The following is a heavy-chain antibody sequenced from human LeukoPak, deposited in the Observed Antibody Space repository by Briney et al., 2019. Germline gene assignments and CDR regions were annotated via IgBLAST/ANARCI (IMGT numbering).Heavy chain of an antibody. CDR2: INPRGST. D-gene: IGHD5-24*01. Sequence: EWIGEINPRGSTNYNPSLKSRVTLSADTSKNQFSLTLNSVTAADTAVYYCARRRLGYYFDYWGQGTLVTVSS. V-gene: IGHV4-34*01. J-gene: IGHJ4*02. CDR3: ARRRLGYYFDY.